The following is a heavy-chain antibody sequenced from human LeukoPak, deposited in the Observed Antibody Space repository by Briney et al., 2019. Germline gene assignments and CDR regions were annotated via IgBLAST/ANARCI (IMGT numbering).Heavy chain of an antibody. J-gene: IGHJ3*02. Sequence: GESLKISCKGSGYSFTSYWIGWVRQMSGKGLEWMGIIYPGDSDTRYSPSFQGQVTISADKSISTAYLQWSSLKASDTAMYYCARDVVPAAKADAFDIWGQGTMVTVSS. D-gene: IGHD2-2*01. CDR1: GYSFTSYW. V-gene: IGHV5-51*01. CDR2: IYPGDSDT. CDR3: ARDVVPAAKADAFDI.